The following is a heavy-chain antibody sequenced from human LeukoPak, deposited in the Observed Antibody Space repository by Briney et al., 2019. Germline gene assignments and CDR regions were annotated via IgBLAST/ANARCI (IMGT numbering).Heavy chain of an antibody. D-gene: IGHD6-19*01. CDR2: IYTSGST. CDR1: GGSISSYH. CDR3: ARHNRIAVAGARGYYYMDV. Sequence: SETLSLTCTVSGGSISSYHWSWIRQPPGKGLEWIGYIYTSGSTNYNPSLKSRVTISVDTSKNQFSLKLSSVTAADTAVYYCARHNRIAVAGARGYYYMDVWGKGTTVTVSS. V-gene: IGHV4-4*09. J-gene: IGHJ6*03.